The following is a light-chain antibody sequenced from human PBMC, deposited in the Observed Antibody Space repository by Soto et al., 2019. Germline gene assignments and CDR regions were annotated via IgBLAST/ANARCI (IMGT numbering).Light chain of an antibody. V-gene: IGKV3-20*01. CDR1: QSVNSKY. CDR2: AAS. J-gene: IGKJ1*01. CDR3: QQSPGT. Sequence: EIVLTQSPGNLSLSPGERATLSCRASQSVNSKYLAWYQQKPGQAPRLLIYAASSRATGIPDRFSGSGSGTDFTLTISRLEPGDFAVYYCQQSPGTFGQGTKVDSK.